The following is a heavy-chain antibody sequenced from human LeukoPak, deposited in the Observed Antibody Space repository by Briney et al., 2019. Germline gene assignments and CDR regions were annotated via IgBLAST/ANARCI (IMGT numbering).Heavy chain of an antibody. CDR3: ARESYRGYHSAGAKY. CDR1: GFSLSSYC. Sequence: GESLRLSCAASGFSLSSYCMHWVRQAPGKGLEWVGFVRIDGSNKYYAYSVKGRSRISRDDPKNTLYLRLNSPGVEDTARYSCARESYRGYHSAGAKYWGLGTLVTVSS. J-gene: IGHJ4*02. V-gene: IGHV3-30*02. D-gene: IGHD5-12*01. CDR2: VRIDGSNK.